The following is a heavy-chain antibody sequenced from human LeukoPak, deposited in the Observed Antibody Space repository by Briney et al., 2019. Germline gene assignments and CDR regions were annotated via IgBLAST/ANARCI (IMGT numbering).Heavy chain of an antibody. CDR1: GYTFTSYG. D-gene: IGHD2-8*01. V-gene: IGHV1-18*01. Sequence: ASVKVSCKASGYTFTSYGISWVRQAPGQGLEWMGWISAYNGNTNYAQKLQGRVTMTTDTSTSTAYMELSSLRSEDTAVYYCARVLGYCTNGVCYYYYGMDVWGQGTTVTVSS. CDR3: ARVLGYCTNGVCYYYYGMDV. J-gene: IGHJ6*02. CDR2: ISAYNGNT.